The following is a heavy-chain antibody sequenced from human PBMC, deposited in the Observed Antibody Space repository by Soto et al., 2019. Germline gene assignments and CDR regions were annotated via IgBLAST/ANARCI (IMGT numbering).Heavy chain of an antibody. CDR1: GDSVSSNSAA. V-gene: IGHV6-1*01. Sequence: QTLSLTCAISGDSVSSNSAALNWIRQSPSRGLEWLGRTYYRSKWYNDYAVSVKSRITINPDTSKNQFSLQLNSVTPEDTAVYYCARAFLEWLPYFDYWGQGTLVTVSS. CDR3: ARAFLEWLPYFDY. CDR2: TYYRSKWYN. J-gene: IGHJ4*02. D-gene: IGHD3-3*01.